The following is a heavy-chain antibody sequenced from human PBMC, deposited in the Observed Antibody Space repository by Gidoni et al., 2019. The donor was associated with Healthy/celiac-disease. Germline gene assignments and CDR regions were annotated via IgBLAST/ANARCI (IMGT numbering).Heavy chain of an antibody. CDR3: TTDLKHDYAYYFDY. Sequence: EVQLVESGGGLVKPGGSLRLSCAASGFTFSNAWMSWVRQAPGKGLGWVGRIKSKTDGGTTDYAAPVKGRFTISRDDSKNTLYLQMNSLKTEDTAVYYCTTDLKHDYAYYFDYWGQGTLVTVSS. V-gene: IGHV3-15*01. D-gene: IGHD4-17*01. CDR1: GFTFSNAW. CDR2: IKSKTDGGTT. J-gene: IGHJ4*02.